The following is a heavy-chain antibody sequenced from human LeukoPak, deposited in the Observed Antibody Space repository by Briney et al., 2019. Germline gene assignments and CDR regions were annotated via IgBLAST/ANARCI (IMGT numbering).Heavy chain of an antibody. V-gene: IGHV3-23*01. CDR2: ITDNGDNT. CDR3: AKLGTDCSSASCYRRSFGY. Sequence: GGSLRLSCAASGFNFSNYAMSWVRQAPGMGLEWVSAITDNGDNTYYADSVKGRFTLSRDNSKNTLYLQMSSLRAEDTAVYYCAKLGTDCSSASCYRRSFGYWGQGTLVTVSS. J-gene: IGHJ4*02. CDR1: GFNFSNYA. D-gene: IGHD2-2*02.